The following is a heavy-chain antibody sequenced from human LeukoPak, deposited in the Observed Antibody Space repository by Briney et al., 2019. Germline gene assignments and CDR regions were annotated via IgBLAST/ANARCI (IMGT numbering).Heavy chain of an antibody. Sequence: GGSLRLSCAASGFTFSRYWMSWVRQTPGKGLEWVANIKQDESEKYNVDSVKGGFRIARDNTKKSMYLQKYTMRAENTALSNCARGNDFGDLVGIYFDYGGERTLGTVSS. J-gene: IGHJ4*02. CDR2: IKQDESEK. V-gene: IGHV3-7*01. CDR3: ARGNDFGDLVGIYFDY. CDR1: GFTFSRYW. D-gene: IGHD4-17*01.